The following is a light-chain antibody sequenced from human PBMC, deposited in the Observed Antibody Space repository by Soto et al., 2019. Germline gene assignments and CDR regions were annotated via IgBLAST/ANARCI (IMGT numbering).Light chain of an antibody. J-gene: IGKJ3*01. CDR2: GTS. CDR3: QQFNNYPQ. CDR1: QSVNSN. Sequence: EIVMTQSPATLSVSPGERATLSCRASQSVNSNLAWYQQKPGQAPRLLIYGTSTRATGIPGRFSGSGSGTEFTLTISSLQSEDFATYYCQQFNNYPQFGPGTKVDIK. V-gene: IGKV3-15*01.